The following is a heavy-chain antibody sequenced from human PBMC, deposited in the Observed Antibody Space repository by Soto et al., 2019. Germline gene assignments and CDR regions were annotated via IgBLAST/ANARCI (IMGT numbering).Heavy chain of an antibody. CDR3: ARGTLVDTAMVTIYYYGMDV. D-gene: IGHD5-18*01. Sequence: SSETLSVTRPLSGGSLSSGSYYWGWVRQPPGKGLGWIGYIYYSGSTYYNPSLKSRVTISVDTSKNQFSLKLSSVTAADTAVYYCARGTLVDTAMVTIYYYGMDVWGQGTTVTVSS. CDR1: GGSLSSGSYY. J-gene: IGHJ6*02. V-gene: IGHV4-30-4*08. CDR2: IYYSGST.